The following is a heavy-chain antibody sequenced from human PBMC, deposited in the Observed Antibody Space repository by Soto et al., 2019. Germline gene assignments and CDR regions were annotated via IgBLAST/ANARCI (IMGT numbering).Heavy chain of an antibody. J-gene: IGHJ4*02. V-gene: IGHV1-69*01. CDR2: ITPIFGTA. CDR1: GGTFSNTA. Sequence: QVQLVQSGAEVKKPGSSVKVSCKASGGTFSNTAFSWLRQAPGQGLEWMGGITPIFGTAHSAQNFQGRVTITADGSTSSVYLELSSLRSDDTAVYYCAADGESGSYVGVPYLDYWGLGTQVTVHS. D-gene: IGHD1-26*01. CDR3: AADGESGSYVGVPYLDY.